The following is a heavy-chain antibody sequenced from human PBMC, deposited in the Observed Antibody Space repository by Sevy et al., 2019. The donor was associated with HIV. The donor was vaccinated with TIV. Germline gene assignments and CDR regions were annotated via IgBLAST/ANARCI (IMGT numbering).Heavy chain of an antibody. D-gene: IGHD3-3*01. CDR3: ASRERYYDFWSGKYYYGMDV. CDR2: IYYTGST. V-gene: IGHV4-59*12. J-gene: IGHJ6*02. Sequence: SETLSLTCTVSGGSISSYYWSWIRQPPGKGLEWIGYIYYTGSTNYNPSLKSRVTISVDTSKNQFSLKLSSVTAADTAVYYCASRERYYDFWSGKYYYGMDVWGQGTTVTVSS. CDR1: GGSISSYY.